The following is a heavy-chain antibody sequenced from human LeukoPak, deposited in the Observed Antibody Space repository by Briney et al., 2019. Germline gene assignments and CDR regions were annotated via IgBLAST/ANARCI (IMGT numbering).Heavy chain of an antibody. Sequence: ASVKVSCKASGYTFTSYDINWVRQAPGQRLEWMGWINPNSGGTNYAQKFQGRVTMTRDTSISTAYMELYSLTSDDTAVYYCARDSLLYCGGDCYFDYWGQGTLVTVSS. CDR3: ARDSLLYCGGDCYFDY. CDR2: INPNSGGT. J-gene: IGHJ4*02. V-gene: IGHV1-2*02. D-gene: IGHD2-21*02. CDR1: GYTFTSYD.